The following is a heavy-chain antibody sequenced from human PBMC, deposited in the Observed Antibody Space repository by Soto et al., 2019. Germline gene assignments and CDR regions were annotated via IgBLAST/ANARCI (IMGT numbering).Heavy chain of an antibody. CDR3: ARDRSGSGWFNAFDI. V-gene: IGHV6-1*01. D-gene: IGHD6-19*01. CDR2: TYYRSKWYN. CDR1: GDSVFSSTAA. J-gene: IGHJ3*02. Sequence: TLSLTCAISGDSVFSSTAAWNWIRQSPSRGLEWLGRTYYRSKWYNDYAVSVKSRITINPDTSKHQFSLQLNSVTPEDTAVYYCARDRSGSGWFNAFDIWGQGTMVTVSS.